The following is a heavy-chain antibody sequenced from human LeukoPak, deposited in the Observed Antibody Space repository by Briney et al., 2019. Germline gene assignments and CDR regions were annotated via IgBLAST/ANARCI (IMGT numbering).Heavy chain of an antibody. J-gene: IGHJ4*02. CDR1: GFTFSSYG. CDR3: AKEEGNTLGDY. CDR2: IWYDGNDK. Sequence: GGSLRLSCAASGFTFSSYGMHWVRQAPGKGLEWVALIWYDGNDKYYADSVKGRFTISRDNSKNTLYLQMNSLRSEDTAMYYCAKEEGNTLGDYWGQGTMVTVSS. V-gene: IGHV3-30*02. D-gene: IGHD7-27*01.